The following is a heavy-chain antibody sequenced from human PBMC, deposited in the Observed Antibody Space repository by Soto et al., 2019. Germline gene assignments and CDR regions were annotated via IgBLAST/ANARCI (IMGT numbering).Heavy chain of an antibody. D-gene: IGHD5-12*01. J-gene: IGHJ6*02. Sequence: ASVKVSCKASGYTFTSYYMHWVRQAPGQGLEWMGIINPSGGSTSYAQKFQGRVTMTRDTSTSTVYMELSSLRSEDTAVYYCAREDGEMATNYHYYGMDVWGQGTTVTVSS. CDR3: AREDGEMATNYHYYGMDV. CDR2: INPSGGST. V-gene: IGHV1-46*01. CDR1: GYTFTSYY.